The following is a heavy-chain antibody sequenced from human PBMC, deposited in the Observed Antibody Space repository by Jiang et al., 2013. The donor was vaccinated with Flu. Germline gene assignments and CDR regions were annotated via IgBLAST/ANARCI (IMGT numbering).Heavy chain of an antibody. D-gene: IGHD1-26*01. V-gene: IGHV3-49*05. CDR2: IRSKAYGGTT. Sequence: VQLVESGGGLVKPGRSLRLSCTASGFTFGDYAMSWFRQAPGKGLEWVGFIRSKAYGGTTEYAASVKGRFTISRDDSKSIAYLQMNSLKTEDTAVYYCTRDVGGGATRRFDYWGQGTLVTVSS. CDR3: TRDVGGGATRRFDY. J-gene: IGHJ4*02. CDR1: GFTFGDYA.